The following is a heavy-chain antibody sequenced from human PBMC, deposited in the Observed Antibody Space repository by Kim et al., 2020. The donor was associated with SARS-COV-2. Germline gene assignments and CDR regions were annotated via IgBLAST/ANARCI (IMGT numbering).Heavy chain of an antibody. J-gene: IGHJ5*02. CDR2: IISRGMTI. Sequence: GGSLRLSCAASGFTFSSYEMNWVRQAPGKGLEWISYIISRGMTISYADSVKGRFTISRDNAKNSLYLQMNSLRVEDMGVYYCATDGPAHLRFDPWGQGTLVTVSS. CDR3: ATDGPAHLRFDP. CDR1: GFTFSSYE. V-gene: IGHV3-48*03.